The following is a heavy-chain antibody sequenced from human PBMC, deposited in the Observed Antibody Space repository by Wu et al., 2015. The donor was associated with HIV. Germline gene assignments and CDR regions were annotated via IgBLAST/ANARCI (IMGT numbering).Heavy chain of an antibody. CDR1: EYTFTAYY. CDR3: ARQVSLGIDAFDI. Sequence: QVHLVQSGAEVKPPGASVNVSCKASEYTFTAYYIHWVRQAPGEGLEWMGWINPDSGGTNYAQKFHGRVTMTRDMSIGTLYMELSGLRSDDTALYYCARQVSLGIDAFDIWGQGTKLTVSS. D-gene: IGHD7-27*01. CDR2: INPDSGGT. V-gene: IGHV1-2*02. J-gene: IGHJ3*02.